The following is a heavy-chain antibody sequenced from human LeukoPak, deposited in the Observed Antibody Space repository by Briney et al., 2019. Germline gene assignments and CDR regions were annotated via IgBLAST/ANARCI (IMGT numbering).Heavy chain of an antibody. D-gene: IGHD3-10*01. CDR3: ATVAGYGENY. J-gene: IGHJ4*02. CDR1: GFTFSSHG. CDR2: IRFDGSNK. V-gene: IGHV3-30*02. Sequence: GGSLRLSCAASGFTFSSHGMHWVRQAPGKGLEWVAFIRFDGSNKYYEDSVKGRFTISRDNSKNSLYLQMNSLRAEDTAVYYCATVAGYGENYWGQGTLVTVSS.